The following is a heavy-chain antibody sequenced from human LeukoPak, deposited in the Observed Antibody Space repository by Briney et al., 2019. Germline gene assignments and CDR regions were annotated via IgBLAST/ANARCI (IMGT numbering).Heavy chain of an antibody. CDR2: INPNSGGT. CDR3: AREYYDILTGYYNVIDY. CDR1: GYTFTSYY. J-gene: IGHJ4*02. Sequence: GASVKVSCKASGYTFTSYYMHWVRQAPGQGLEWMGWINPNSGGTNYAQKFQGRVTMTRDTSISTAYMELSRLRSDDTAVYYCAREYYDILTGYYNVIDYWGQGTLVTVSS. V-gene: IGHV1-2*02. D-gene: IGHD3-9*01.